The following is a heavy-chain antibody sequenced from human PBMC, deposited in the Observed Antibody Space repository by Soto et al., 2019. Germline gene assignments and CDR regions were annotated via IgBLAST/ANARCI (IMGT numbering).Heavy chain of an antibody. D-gene: IGHD3-10*01. CDR2: ISSVGTTT. CDR3: AKDQEGSGSHWLGYNYYGMDV. CDR1: GFTISDYY. V-gene: IGHV3-11*01. Sequence: GGTLRLSCEAYGFTISDYYMTWIRQAPGTGLEWVSYISSVGTTTYYADSVKGRFSISMNNAKNSLYLQMKSLRAEDTAVYFCAKDQEGSGSHWLGYNYYGMDVWGQGTTVTVPS. J-gene: IGHJ6*02.